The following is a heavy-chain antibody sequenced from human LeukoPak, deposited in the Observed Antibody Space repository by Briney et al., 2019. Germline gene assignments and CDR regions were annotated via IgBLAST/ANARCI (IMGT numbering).Heavy chain of an antibody. Sequence: PSETLSLTCTVSGGSINSYYWNWIRQPPGKGLEWIGHIFYSGSTNYNPSLKSRATISVDRSKQQFSLKVTSVTAADTAIYYCARAGPWQIDPWGQGTLVTVSS. CDR3: ARAGPWQIDP. CDR2: IFYSGST. D-gene: IGHD3-10*01. V-gene: IGHV4-59*01. J-gene: IGHJ5*02. CDR1: GGSINSYY.